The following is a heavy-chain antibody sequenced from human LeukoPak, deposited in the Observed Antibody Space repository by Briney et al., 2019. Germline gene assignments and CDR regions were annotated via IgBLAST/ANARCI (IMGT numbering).Heavy chain of an antibody. V-gene: IGHV1-69*13. D-gene: IGHD3-16*02. CDR1: GYTFSSYA. CDR2: IIPIFGTA. CDR3: ARDRDDYVWGSYRY. Sequence: ASVKVSCKASGYTFSSYAISWVRQAPGQGLEWMGGIIPIFGTANYAQKFQGRVTITADESTSTAYMELSSLRSEDTAVYYCARDRDDYVWGSYRYWGQGTLVTVSS. J-gene: IGHJ4*02.